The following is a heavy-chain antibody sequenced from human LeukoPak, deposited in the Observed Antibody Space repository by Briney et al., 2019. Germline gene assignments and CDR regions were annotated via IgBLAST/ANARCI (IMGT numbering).Heavy chain of an antibody. V-gene: IGHV1-2*02. Sequence: ASVKVSCKASGYTFTGYYMHWVRQAPGQGPEWMGWINPNSGGTNYAQKFQGRVTMTRDTSISTAYMELRSLRSDDTAVYYCARISTMVRGVRSMDVWGKGTTVTISS. J-gene: IGHJ6*03. D-gene: IGHD3-10*01. CDR3: ARISTMVRGVRSMDV. CDR1: GYTFTGYY. CDR2: INPNSGGT.